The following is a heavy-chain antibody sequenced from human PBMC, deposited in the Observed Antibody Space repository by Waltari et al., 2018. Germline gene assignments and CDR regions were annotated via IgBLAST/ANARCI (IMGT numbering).Heavy chain of an antibody. CDR1: GYTFTDYY. D-gene: IGHD2-21*01. CDR3: ATYYCGGDCYWDMLGY. J-gene: IGHJ4*02. CDR2: VDPEDGET. Sequence: EVQLVQSGAEVKKPGATVKISCKASGYTFTDYYMHWVQQAPGKGLEWMGRVDPEDGETRYAEKFQGRVTITADTATDTAYMELSSLRSEDTAVYYCATYYCGGDCYWDMLGYWGQGTLVTVSA. V-gene: IGHV1-69-2*01.